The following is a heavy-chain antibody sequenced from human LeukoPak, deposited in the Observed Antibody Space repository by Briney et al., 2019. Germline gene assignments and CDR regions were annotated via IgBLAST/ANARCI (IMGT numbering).Heavy chain of an antibody. D-gene: IGHD3-10*01. CDR2: LNHSGNT. CDR1: GGSFSGYY. Sequence: SETLSLTCAVYGGSFSGYYWSWIRQPPGKGLEQIGELNHSGNTSYNPPLNSRVTISVDTSKIQFSLKLSSVTAADTAVYYCARRRYSYGSGSYLFDYWGQGTLVTVSS. V-gene: IGHV4-34*01. CDR3: ARRRYSYGSGSYLFDY. J-gene: IGHJ4*02.